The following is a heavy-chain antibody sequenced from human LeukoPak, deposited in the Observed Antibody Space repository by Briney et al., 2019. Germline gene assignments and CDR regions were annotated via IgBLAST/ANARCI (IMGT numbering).Heavy chain of an antibody. CDR2: INPKNAGT. CDR1: GYTFTGHY. V-gene: IGHV1-2*02. D-gene: IGHD6-25*01. CDR3: ARTLYIAAAPGGFDY. J-gene: IGHJ4*02. Sequence: ASVKVSCKASGYTFTGHYIHRVRQAPGQGLEWMGWINPKNAGTNYAQKFQGRVTMTRDTSTGTAYMELSRLRSDDTAVYYCARTLYIAAAPGGFDYWGQGTLVTVSS.